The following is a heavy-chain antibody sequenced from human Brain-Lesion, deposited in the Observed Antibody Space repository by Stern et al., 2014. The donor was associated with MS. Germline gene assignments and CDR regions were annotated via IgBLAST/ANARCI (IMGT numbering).Heavy chain of an antibody. J-gene: IGHJ6*02. CDR3: ARGRVVPGFQYYATDV. V-gene: IGHV4-61*02. CDR2: IFNSGTT. D-gene: IGHD2-2*01. CDR1: GGSISSGGYY. Sequence: VQLVESGPGLVKPSQTLSLSCTVSGGSISSGGYYWSWIRQPAGKGLGWIGRIFNSGTTSYTPPLKSRVPISIATPKNQFSRGRNSMTAADTAVYYCARGRVVPGFQYYATDVWGQGTTVIVSS.